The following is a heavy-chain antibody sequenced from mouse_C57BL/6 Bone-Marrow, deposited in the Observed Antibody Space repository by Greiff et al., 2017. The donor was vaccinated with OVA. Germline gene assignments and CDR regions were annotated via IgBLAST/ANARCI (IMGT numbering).Heavy chain of an antibody. V-gene: IGHV1-54*01. D-gene: IGHD2-3*01. CDR2: INPGSGGT. CDR1: GYAFTNYL. CDR3: ARSPYGYYVDWYFDV. J-gene: IGHJ1*03. Sequence: VQLQQSGAELVRPVTSVKVSCKASGYAFTNYLIEWVKQRPGQGLEWIGVINPGSGGTNYNEKFKGKATLTADKSSSTAYMQLSSLTSEDSAVYFCARSPYGYYVDWYFDVWGTGTTVTVSS.